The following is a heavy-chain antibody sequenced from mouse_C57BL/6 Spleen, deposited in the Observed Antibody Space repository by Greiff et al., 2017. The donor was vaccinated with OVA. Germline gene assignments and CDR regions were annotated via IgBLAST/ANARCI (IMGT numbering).Heavy chain of an antibody. V-gene: IGHV1-5*01. CDR1: GYTFTSYW. J-gene: IGHJ3*01. CDR3: TYDYHFAY. CDR2: IYPGNSDT. Sequence: EVQLQQSGTVLARPGASVKMSCKTSGYTFTSYWMHWVKQRPGQGLEWIGAIYPGNSDTSYNQKFKGKAKLTAVTSASTAYMELSSLTNEDSAVYYCTYDYHFAYWGQGTLVTVSA. D-gene: IGHD2-4*01.